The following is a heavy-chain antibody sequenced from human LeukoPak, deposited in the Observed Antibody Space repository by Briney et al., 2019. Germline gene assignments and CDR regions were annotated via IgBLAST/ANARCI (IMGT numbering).Heavy chain of an antibody. CDR1: GFTFSDYY. J-gene: IGHJ4*02. D-gene: IGHD1-26*01. V-gene: IGHV3-11*04. CDR3: AREARIVGATADY. Sequence: GGSLRLSCAASGFTFSDYYMSWIRQAPGKGLEWVSYISSSGSTIYYADSVKGRFTISRDNAKNSLYLQMNSLRAEDMAVYYCAREARIVGATADYWGQGTLVTVSS. CDR2: ISSSGSTI.